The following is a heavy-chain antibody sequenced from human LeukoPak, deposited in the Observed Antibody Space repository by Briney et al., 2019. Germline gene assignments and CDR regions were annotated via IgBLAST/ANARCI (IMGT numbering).Heavy chain of an antibody. CDR3: AKDARRSSGWYFFDH. V-gene: IGHV3-23*01. Sequence: GGSLRLSCAASGITFSSYIMHWVRQAPRKGLEWVSGIGGSGGDTYYADSVKGRFTISRDNSRNTLYLRMNSLRVEDTAVYYCAKDARRSSGWYFFDHWGQGTLVTVSS. CDR1: GITFSSYI. J-gene: IGHJ4*02. D-gene: IGHD6-19*01. CDR2: IGGSGGDT.